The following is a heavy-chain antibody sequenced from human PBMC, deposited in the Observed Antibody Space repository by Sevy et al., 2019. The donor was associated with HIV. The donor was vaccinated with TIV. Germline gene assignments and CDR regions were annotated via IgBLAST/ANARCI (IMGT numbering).Heavy chain of an antibody. CDR2: IKSKTDGGTT. CDR1: GFTFSNAW. J-gene: IGHJ4*02. CDR3: TTFTVWGSYRLERLDY. Sequence: GGSLRLSCAASGFTFSNAWMSWVRQAPGKGLEWVGRIKSKTDGGTTDYAAPVKGRFTISRDDSKNTLYLQMNSLKTEDTAVYYCTTFTVWGSYRLERLDYWGQGTLVTVSS. V-gene: IGHV3-15*01. D-gene: IGHD3-16*02.